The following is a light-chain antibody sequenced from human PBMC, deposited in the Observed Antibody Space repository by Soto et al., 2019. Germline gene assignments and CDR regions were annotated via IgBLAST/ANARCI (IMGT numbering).Light chain of an antibody. CDR2: GAS. V-gene: IGKV3-20*01. CDR1: QSVSSSY. CDR3: QQYGSSPPNT. Sequence: EIVLTQSPGTLSLSPGERATLSCRASQSVSSSYLAWYQQKPGQAPRVLIYGASSRATGIPDRFSGSGSGTVFTLTISRLEPEDFAVYYCQQYGSSPPNTFGQGTKLETK. J-gene: IGKJ2*01.